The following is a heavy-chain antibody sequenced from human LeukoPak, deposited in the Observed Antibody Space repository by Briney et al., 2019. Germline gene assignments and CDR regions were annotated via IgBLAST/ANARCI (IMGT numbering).Heavy chain of an antibody. CDR1: GGSFSGYY. J-gene: IGHJ5*02. Sequence: SETLSLTCAVYGGSFSGYYWSWIRQPPGKGLEWIGEINHSGSTNYNPSLKSRVTISVDTSKNQFSLKLSSVTAADTAVYYCARKNYDFWSGYYYNWFDPWGQGTLVTVSS. CDR2: INHSGST. V-gene: IGHV4-34*01. CDR3: ARKNYDFWSGYYYNWFDP. D-gene: IGHD3-3*01.